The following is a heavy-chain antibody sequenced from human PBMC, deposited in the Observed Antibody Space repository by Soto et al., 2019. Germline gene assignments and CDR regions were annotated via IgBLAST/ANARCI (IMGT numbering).Heavy chain of an antibody. J-gene: IGHJ3*02. CDR1: GFTFSSYA. Sequence: PGGSLRLSCAASGFTFSSYAMSWVRQAPGKGLEWVSAISGSGGSTYYADSVKGRFTISRDNSKNTLYLQMNSLRAEDTAVYYCAKDLGGDPKDYDFWSGYYYSSLGAFDIWGQGTMVTVSS. D-gene: IGHD3-3*01. CDR3: AKDLGGDPKDYDFWSGYYYSSLGAFDI. CDR2: ISGSGGST. V-gene: IGHV3-23*01.